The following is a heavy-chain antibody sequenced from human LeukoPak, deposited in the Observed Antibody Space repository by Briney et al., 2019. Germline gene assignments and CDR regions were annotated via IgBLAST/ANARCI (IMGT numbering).Heavy chain of an antibody. Sequence: SETLSLTCAVSGFSILTTNWWSWVRQPPGKGLEWIGEVHLSGASNYNPSLKSRVSMSIDNSKNQLSLKLTSVTAADTAIYYCARESGAFCPFGFWGQGTLVTVSS. CDR2: VHLSGAS. V-gene: IGHV4-4*02. CDR3: ARESGAFCPFGF. CDR1: GFSILTTNW. J-gene: IGHJ4*02. D-gene: IGHD1-26*01.